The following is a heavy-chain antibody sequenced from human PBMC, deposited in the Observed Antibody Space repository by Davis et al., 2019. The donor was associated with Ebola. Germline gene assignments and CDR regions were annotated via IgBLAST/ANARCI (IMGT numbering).Heavy chain of an antibody. CDR2: ISNDGMKG. D-gene: IGHD2-15*01. CDR1: GFNFRNFA. V-gene: IGHV3-30*04. J-gene: IGHJ5*02. CDR3: AKDKGDVVVMVPANLFDP. Sequence: GGSLRLSCAASGFNFRNFAIHWLRQAPGKGLEWVARISNDGMKGSYADSVKGRFTISRDNSKNTVLLEMNSLRVEDTAVYYCAKDKGDVVVMVPANLFDPWGQGTLVIVSS.